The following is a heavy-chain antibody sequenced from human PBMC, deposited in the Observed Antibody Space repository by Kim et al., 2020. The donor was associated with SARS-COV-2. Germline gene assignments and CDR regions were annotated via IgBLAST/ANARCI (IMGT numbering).Heavy chain of an antibody. CDR2: IYYSGST. V-gene: IGHV4-39*01. CDR1: GGSISSSSYY. J-gene: IGHJ4*02. D-gene: IGHD4-17*01. CDR3: ARLRTTVVIR. Sequence: SETLSLTCTVSGGSISSSSYYWGWIRQPPGKGLEWIGSIYYSGSTYYNPSLKSRVTISVDTSKNQFSLKLSSVTAADTAVYYCARLRTTVVIRWGQGTLVTVSS.